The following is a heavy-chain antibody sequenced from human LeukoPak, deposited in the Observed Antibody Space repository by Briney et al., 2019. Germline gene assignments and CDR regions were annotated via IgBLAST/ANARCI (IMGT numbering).Heavy chain of an antibody. J-gene: IGHJ1*01. CDR2: ISGSGGST. CDR3: AKKYYYDSSGYYFQH. Sequence: PGGSLRLSCAASGFTFSSYAMSWVRQAPGKGLEWVSAISGSGGSTYHADSVKGRFTISRDNSKNTLYLQMNSLRVEDTAVYYCAKKYYYDSSGYYFQHWGQGTLVTVSS. D-gene: IGHD3-22*01. CDR1: GFTFSSYA. V-gene: IGHV3-23*01.